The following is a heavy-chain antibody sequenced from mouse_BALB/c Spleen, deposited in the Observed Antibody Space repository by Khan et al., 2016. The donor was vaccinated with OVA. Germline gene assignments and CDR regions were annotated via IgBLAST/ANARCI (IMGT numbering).Heavy chain of an antibody. CDR3: ARSTYRYAFAY. V-gene: IGHV3-8*02. Sequence: EVQLQESGPSLVKPSQTLSLTCSVTGDSITSGYWSWIRKFPGNKLEYMGYMIYNGNTYYNPSLNSRISITRHTSKNQYYLQLNSVTTEDTATYYCARSTYRYAFAYWGQGTLVTVSA. J-gene: IGHJ3*01. D-gene: IGHD2-14*01. CDR1: GDSITSGY. CDR2: MIYNGNT.